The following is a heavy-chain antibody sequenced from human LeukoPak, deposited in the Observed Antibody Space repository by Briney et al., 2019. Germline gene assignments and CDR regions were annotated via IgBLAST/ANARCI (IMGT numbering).Heavy chain of an antibody. CDR3: ARDGENYDSSGYYYSSFDY. CDR2: ISYDGSNK. V-gene: IGHV3-30-3*01. Sequence: PGGSLRLSCAASGFTFSSYAMHWVRQAPGKGLEWVAVISYDGSNKYHADSVKGRFTISRDNSKNTLYLQMNSLRAEDTAVYYCARDGENYDSSGYYYSSFDYWGQGTLVTVSS. D-gene: IGHD3-22*01. J-gene: IGHJ4*02. CDR1: GFTFSSYA.